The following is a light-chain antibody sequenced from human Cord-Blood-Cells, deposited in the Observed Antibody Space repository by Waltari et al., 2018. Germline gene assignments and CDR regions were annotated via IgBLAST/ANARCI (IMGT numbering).Light chain of an antibody. V-gene: IGLV2-14*01. CDR2: DVS. CDR3: SSYTSSSTWV. CDR1: SSDVVGDNY. Sequence: QSALTQPASVSGSPGQSFTTSSTATSSDVVGDNYVSWYQQHPGKAPKLMIYDVSKRPSGVSNRFSGSKSGNTASLTISGLQAEDEADYYCSSYTSSSTWVFGGGTKLTVL. J-gene: IGLJ3*02.